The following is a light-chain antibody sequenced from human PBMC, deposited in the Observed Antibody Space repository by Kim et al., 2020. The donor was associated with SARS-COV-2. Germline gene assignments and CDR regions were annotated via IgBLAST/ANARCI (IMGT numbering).Light chain of an antibody. J-gene: IGLJ3*02. Sequence: GQSITISCTGTSSDVGGYTYVSWFQQHPGKAPKLMIYAVSNRPSGVSNRFSGSKSGNTASLTISGLQADDEADYYCTSYTSSGTLVFGGGTQLTVL. CDR2: AVS. CDR3: TSYTSSGTLV. V-gene: IGLV2-14*04. CDR1: SSDVGGYTY.